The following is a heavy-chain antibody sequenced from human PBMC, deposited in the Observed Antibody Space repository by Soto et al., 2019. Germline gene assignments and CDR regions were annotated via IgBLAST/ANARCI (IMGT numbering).Heavy chain of an antibody. Sequence: GGSLRLSCAASGFTFSSYAMSWVRQAPGKGLEWVSAISGSGGSTYYADSVKGRFTISRDNSKNTLYLQMNSLRAEDTAVYYCAKAFDGVVIITYYYYGMDVWGQGTTVTVSS. V-gene: IGHV3-23*01. CDR2: ISGSGGST. J-gene: IGHJ6*02. CDR1: GFTFSSYA. D-gene: IGHD3-3*01. CDR3: AKAFDGVVIITYYYYGMDV.